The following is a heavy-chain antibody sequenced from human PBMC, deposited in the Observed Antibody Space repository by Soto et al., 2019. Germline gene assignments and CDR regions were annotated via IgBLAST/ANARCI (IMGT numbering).Heavy chain of an antibody. CDR3: TTDQVWLRFPYGMDV. J-gene: IGHJ6*02. D-gene: IGHD3-3*01. CDR2: IKSKTDGGTT. V-gene: IGHV3-15*07. Sequence: GGSLSLSCAASGFTFSNAWMNWVRQAPGKGLEWVGRIKSKTDGGTTDYAAPVKGRCTISRDDSKNTLYLQMNSLKTEDTAVYYCTTDQVWLRFPYGMDVWGQGTTVTVSS. CDR1: GFTFSNAW.